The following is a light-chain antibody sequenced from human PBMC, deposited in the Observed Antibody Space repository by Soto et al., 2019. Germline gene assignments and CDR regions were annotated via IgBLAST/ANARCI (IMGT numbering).Light chain of an antibody. V-gene: IGKV1D-8*01. CDR1: QGIISY. Sequence: VIWMTQSPSLLSASTGDRVTISFRMSQGIISYLAWYQQKPGKDPELLIYAASTVQSGVPSRFSGSGSGTDFTLTISCLQSEDFATYYCQQYYSFPQTFGQGTKVDI. CDR2: AAS. J-gene: IGKJ1*01. CDR3: QQYYSFPQT.